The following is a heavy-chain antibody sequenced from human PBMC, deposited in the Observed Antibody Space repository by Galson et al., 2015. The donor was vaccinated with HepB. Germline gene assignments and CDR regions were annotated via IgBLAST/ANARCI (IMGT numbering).Heavy chain of an antibody. CDR1: GYNFKGFY. D-gene: IGHD1-1*01. Sequence: SVKVSCKASGYNFKGFYMHWLRQAPGQGLEWMGWINPDTGSKKFAQMFKGRITVTRDMSIYTSYIELRELTSDDTALYYCATVGDDRLLFDNLGQGTQVIVAS. CDR3: ATVGDDRLLFDN. CDR2: INPDTGSK. J-gene: IGHJ4*02. V-gene: IGHV1-2*02.